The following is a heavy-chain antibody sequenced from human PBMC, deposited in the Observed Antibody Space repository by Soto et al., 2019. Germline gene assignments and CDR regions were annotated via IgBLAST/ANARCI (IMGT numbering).Heavy chain of an antibody. CDR3: ARTSSPSGYFDWLPHTPTYYYYMDV. Sequence: SETLSLTCTVSGGSISSGGYYWSWIRQHPGKGLEWIGYIYYSGSTYYNPSLKSRVTISVDTSKNQFSLKLSSVTAADTAVYYCARTSSPSGYFDWLPHTPTYYYYMDVWGKGTTVTVSS. CDR1: GGSISSGGYY. J-gene: IGHJ6*03. D-gene: IGHD3-9*01. CDR2: IYYSGST. V-gene: IGHV4-31*03.